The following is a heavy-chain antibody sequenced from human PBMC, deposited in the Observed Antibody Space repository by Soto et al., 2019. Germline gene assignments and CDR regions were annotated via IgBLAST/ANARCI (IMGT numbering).Heavy chain of an antibody. CDR1: GYTFTGYF. Sequence: QVQLVQSGAEVKKPGTSVKVSCKASGYTFTGYFIHWLRHAPGQGLELMGRINPNSGATNYARKFHDRVTMTRDTSITTAYMELSSLRSDVTAIYCCANLPPTPDWFDPWGQGTLVTVSS. V-gene: IGHV1-2*06. D-gene: IGHD2-15*01. CDR2: INPNSGAT. CDR3: ANLPPTPDWFDP. J-gene: IGHJ5*02.